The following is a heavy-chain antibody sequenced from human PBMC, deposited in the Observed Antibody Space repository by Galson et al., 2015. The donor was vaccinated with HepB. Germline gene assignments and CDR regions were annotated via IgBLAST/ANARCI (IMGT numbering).Heavy chain of an antibody. J-gene: IGHJ4*02. D-gene: IGHD4-17*01. CDR1: GFTFSSYT. V-gene: IGHV3-48*04. CDR2: ISTDSSTI. Sequence: SLRLSCAASGFTFSSYTMKWVRQAPGKGLEWLSYISTDSSTIYYADSVKGRFTVSRDNVKNSISLQMNRLSVEDTAIYYCARVADADYGDHSHFDSWGQGTLVTVSS. CDR3: ARVADADYGDHSHFDS.